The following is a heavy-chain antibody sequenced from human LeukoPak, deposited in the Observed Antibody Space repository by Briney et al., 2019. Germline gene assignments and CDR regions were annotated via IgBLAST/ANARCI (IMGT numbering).Heavy chain of an antibody. D-gene: IGHD2-8*01. CDR2: INPDGGVT. CDR3: ARGPNHYYYMDF. J-gene: IGHJ6*03. Sequence: ASMKVSCKASGYSFTGYYIHWVRQAPGQGLEWMGWINPDGGVTKSAQNFQGRVTMTRDKSINTVHMELSGLTSDDTALYYCARGPNHYYYMDFWGTGTTVSVSS. V-gene: IGHV1-2*02. CDR1: GYSFTGYY.